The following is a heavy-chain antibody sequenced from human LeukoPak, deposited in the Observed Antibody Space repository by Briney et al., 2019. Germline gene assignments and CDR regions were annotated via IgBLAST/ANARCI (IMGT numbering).Heavy chain of an antibody. J-gene: IGHJ4*02. CDR3: AREVQDGGDNFDY. CDR1: GGTFSSYA. D-gene: IGHD2-21*02. V-gene: IGHV1-69*01. Sequence: EASVKVSCKASGGTFSSYAISWVRQAPGQGLEWMGGIIPIFGTANYAQKFQGRVTITADESTSTAYMELSSLRSEDTAVYYCAREVQDGGDNFDYWGQGTLVTVSS. CDR2: IIPIFGTA.